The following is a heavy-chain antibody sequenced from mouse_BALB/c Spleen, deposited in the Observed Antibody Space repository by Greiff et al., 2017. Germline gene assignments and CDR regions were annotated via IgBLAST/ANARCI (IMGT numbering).Heavy chain of an antibody. CDR2: INPGSGGT. V-gene: IGHV1-54*01. D-gene: IGHD2-12*01. J-gene: IGHJ4*01. CDR3: ARGVLPAMDY. Sequence: QVQLQQSGAELVRPGTSVKVSCKASGYAFTNYLIEWVKQRPGQGLEWIGVINPGSGGTNYNEKFKGKATLTADKSSSTAYMQLSSLTSDDSAVYFCARGVLPAMDYWGQGTSVTVSS. CDR1: GYAFTNYL.